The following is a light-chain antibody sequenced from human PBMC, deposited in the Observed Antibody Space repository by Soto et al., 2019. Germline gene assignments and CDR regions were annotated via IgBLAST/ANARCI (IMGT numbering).Light chain of an antibody. J-gene: IGKJ1*01. CDR1: QSIASD. CDR3: QQGHGT. CDR2: GS. V-gene: IGKV1-39*01. Sequence: DIQMTQSPSSLSASIGDRVTITCRASQSIASDLCWYQQKPGNAPKLLIFGSISHSGVPSRFSGSGSGTDYTLTITSLQPEDLATYYCQQGHGTFGQGTKVEVK.